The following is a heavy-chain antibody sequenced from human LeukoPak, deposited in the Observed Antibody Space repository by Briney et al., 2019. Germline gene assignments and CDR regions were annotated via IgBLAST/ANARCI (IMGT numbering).Heavy chain of an antibody. Sequence: PSETLSLTCTVSGVSISSYYWSWVRQPPGKGLEWIGYIYYSGNTNYNPSLKSRVTISVDTSKNQVSLKMSSVTAADTAVYYCAKSGGYGLIDYWGQGTLVTVSS. CDR1: GVSISSYY. V-gene: IGHV4-59*08. CDR2: IYYSGNT. CDR3: AKSGGYGLIDY. J-gene: IGHJ4*01. D-gene: IGHD6-25*01.